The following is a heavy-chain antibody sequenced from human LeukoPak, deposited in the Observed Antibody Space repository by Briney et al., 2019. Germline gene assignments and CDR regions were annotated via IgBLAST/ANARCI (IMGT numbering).Heavy chain of an antibody. D-gene: IGHD6-6*01. V-gene: IGHV1-2*06. CDR3: ARDRVAARPDAFDI. J-gene: IGHJ3*02. CDR1: GYTFTGYY. CDR2: INPNSGGT. Sequence: ASVKVSCKASGYTFTGYYMHWVRQAPGQGLEWMGRINPNSGGTNHAQKFQGRVTMTRDTSISTAYMELSRLRSDDTAVYYCARDRVAARPDAFDIWGQGTMVTVSS.